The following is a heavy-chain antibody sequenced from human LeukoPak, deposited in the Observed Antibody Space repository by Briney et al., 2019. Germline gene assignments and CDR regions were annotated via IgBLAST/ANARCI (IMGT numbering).Heavy chain of an antibody. CDR3: XXRYCSSTSYYRNYYYMDV. CDR2: IYTSGST. D-gene: IGHD2-2*01. Sequence: SETLSLTCTVSGGSISSGSYYWSWIRQPAGKGLEWIGRIYTSGSTNYNPSLKSRVTISVDTSKNQFSLKLSSVTAADTAVYYCXXRYCSSTSYYRNYYYMDVXGKGTTVTVSS. V-gene: IGHV4-61*02. CDR1: GGSISSGSYY. J-gene: IGHJ6*03.